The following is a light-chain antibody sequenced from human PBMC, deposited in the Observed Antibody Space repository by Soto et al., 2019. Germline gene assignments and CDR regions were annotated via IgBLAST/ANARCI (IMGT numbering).Light chain of an antibody. CDR1: QNINSW. J-gene: IGKJ1*01. CDR3: QQYKTYSRT. CDR2: NAS. V-gene: IGKV1-5*03. Sequence: DIQMTQSPSTLSASVGDRVTITCRASQNINSWLAWYQQRPGKAPKFMIYNASGLESWVPSRFGGSGSGTEFTLTISSLQPDDFANYYCQQYKTYSRTFGQGTKVEIK.